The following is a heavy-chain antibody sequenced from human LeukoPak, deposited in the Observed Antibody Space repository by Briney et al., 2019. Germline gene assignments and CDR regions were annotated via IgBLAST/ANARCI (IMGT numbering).Heavy chain of an antibody. D-gene: IGHD6-19*01. CDR2: INHSGST. CDR3: ARGSRGWYRENNWFDP. V-gene: IGHV4-34*01. Sequence: SETLSLTCAAYGGSFSGYYWSWIRQPPGKGLEWIGEINHSGSTNYNPSLKSRVTISVDTSKNQFSLKLSSVTAADTAVYYCARGSRGWYRENNWFDPWGQGTLVTVSS. CDR1: GGSFSGYY. J-gene: IGHJ5*02.